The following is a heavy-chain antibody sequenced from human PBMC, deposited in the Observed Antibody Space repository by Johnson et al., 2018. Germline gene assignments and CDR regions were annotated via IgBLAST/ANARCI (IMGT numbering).Heavy chain of an antibody. V-gene: IGHV4-59*01. CDR2: IYCSGST. Sequence: QVQLQESGPGLVKASETLSLTCTVSGGSISSYYWSWIRPPPGKGLEWIGYIYCSGSTNYHPSLKSRVTKSVDTSKNQFSLKLISVTAADTAVYCCARGFNYYYYMDVWGKGTTVTVSS. CDR1: GGSISSYY. CDR3: ARGFNYYYYMDV. J-gene: IGHJ6*03.